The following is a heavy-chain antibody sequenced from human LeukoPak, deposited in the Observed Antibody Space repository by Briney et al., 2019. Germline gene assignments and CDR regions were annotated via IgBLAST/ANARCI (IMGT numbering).Heavy chain of an antibody. CDR3: ARQVGGYHSGYYFDY. V-gene: IGHV3-64*01. CDR1: GFTFSSYA. Sequence: PGGSLRLSCAASGFTFSSYAMHWVRQAPGKGLEYVSAISSNGGSTYYANSVKGRFTISRDNSKNTLYLQMNSLRVEDTAVYYCARQVGGYHSGYYFDYWGQGTLVTVSS. D-gene: IGHD5-12*01. J-gene: IGHJ4*02. CDR2: ISSNGGST.